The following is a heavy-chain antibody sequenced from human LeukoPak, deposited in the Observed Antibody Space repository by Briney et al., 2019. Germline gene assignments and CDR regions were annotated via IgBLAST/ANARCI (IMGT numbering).Heavy chain of an antibody. CDR3: AKYPGIAAAGTTSDFDY. CDR2: ISSSSSYI. Sequence: GGSLRLSCAASGFTFSSYSMNWVRQAPGKGLEWVSSISSSSSYIYYADSVKGRFTISKDNAKNSLYLQMNSLRAEDTAVYYCAKYPGIAAAGTTSDFDYWGQGTLVTVSS. CDR1: GFTFSSYS. J-gene: IGHJ4*02. V-gene: IGHV3-21*01. D-gene: IGHD6-13*01.